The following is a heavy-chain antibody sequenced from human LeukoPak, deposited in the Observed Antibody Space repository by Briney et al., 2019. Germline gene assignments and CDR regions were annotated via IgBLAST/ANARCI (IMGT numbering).Heavy chain of an antibody. D-gene: IGHD2-21*02. V-gene: IGHV3-21*01. CDR3: ARDFPRDNDAFDI. CDR1: GFTFSIYS. J-gene: IGHJ3*02. CDR2: ISSSSYI. Sequence: GGSLRLSCAASGFTFSIYSMNWVRQAPGKGLEWVSSISSSSYIYYADSVKGRFTISRDNAKNSLYLQMNSLRGEDTAVYYCARDFPRDNDAFDIWGQGIMVTVSS.